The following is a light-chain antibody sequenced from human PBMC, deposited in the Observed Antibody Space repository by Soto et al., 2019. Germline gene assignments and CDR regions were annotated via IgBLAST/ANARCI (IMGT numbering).Light chain of an antibody. CDR2: LGS. Sequence: DIVMTQSPLSLPVTPGEPASISCRSSQSLLHSNGYNYLDWYLQKPGQSPQLLIYLGSNRASGVPDRLSGSGSGTDFTLKSRRVEAEDVGIYYGMQALQTPITFGPGTKVDIK. CDR3: MQALQTPIT. CDR1: QSLLHSNGYNY. V-gene: IGKV2-28*01. J-gene: IGKJ3*01.